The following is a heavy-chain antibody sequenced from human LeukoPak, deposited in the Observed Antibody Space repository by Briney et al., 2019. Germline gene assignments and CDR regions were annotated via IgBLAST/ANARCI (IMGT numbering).Heavy chain of an antibody. CDR1: GFTFSNG. V-gene: IGHV3-30*02. J-gene: IGHJ4*02. Sequence: GGSLRLSCAASGFTFSNGIHWVRQAPGKGLEWVAFIRYDGSNKYYADSVKRRFTISRDNSKNTLYLQMNSLRAEDTAVYYCAKDYYYDSSGPDYWGEGTLVTVSS. D-gene: IGHD3-22*01. CDR3: AKDYYYDSSGPDY. CDR2: IRYDGSNK.